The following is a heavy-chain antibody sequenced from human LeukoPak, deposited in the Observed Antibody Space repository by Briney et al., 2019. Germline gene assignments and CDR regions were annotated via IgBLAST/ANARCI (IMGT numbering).Heavy chain of an antibody. Sequence: ASVKVSCKASGYTFTNYYMHWVRQAPGQGLEWMGWIHPNSDGTNYAQKFQGRVTMTSDTSINTAYMELSRLRSDDTAIYYCARGGGTVFGVVNDWGQGTLVTVSS. J-gene: IGHJ4*02. D-gene: IGHD3-3*01. V-gene: IGHV1-2*02. CDR1: GYTFTNYY. CDR3: ARGGGTVFGVVND. CDR2: IHPNSDGT.